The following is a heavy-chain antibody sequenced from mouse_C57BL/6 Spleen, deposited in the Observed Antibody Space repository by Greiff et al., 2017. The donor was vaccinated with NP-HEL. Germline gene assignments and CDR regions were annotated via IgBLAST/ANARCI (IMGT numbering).Heavy chain of an antibody. J-gene: IGHJ2*01. Sequence: QVQLQQPGAELVKPGASVKLSCKASGYTFTSYWMHWVKQRPGQGLEWIGMIHPNSGSTNYNEKFKSKATLTVDKSSSTAYMQRSSLTSEDSAVYYCARATTVVERNFDYWGQGTTLTVSS. CDR2: IHPNSGST. V-gene: IGHV1-64*01. CDR3: ARATTVVERNFDY. D-gene: IGHD1-1*01. CDR1: GYTFTSYW.